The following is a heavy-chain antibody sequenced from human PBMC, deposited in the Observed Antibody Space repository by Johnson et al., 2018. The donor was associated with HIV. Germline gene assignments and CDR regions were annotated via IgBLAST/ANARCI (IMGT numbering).Heavy chain of an antibody. D-gene: IGHD3-16*02. CDR3: ARDYRGRTVDAFDV. CDR2: IRYDGTNK. CDR1: GFTFDDYG. V-gene: IGHV3-30*02. Sequence: QVQLVESGGGVVRPGGSLRLSCAASGFTFDDYGMNWVRQAPGKGLEWVAFIRYDGTNKYYADSVKGRFTISRDNSKNMLDLQMNSRRAGDAAVYYCARDYRGRTVDAFDVWGQGTLVIVSS. J-gene: IGHJ3*01.